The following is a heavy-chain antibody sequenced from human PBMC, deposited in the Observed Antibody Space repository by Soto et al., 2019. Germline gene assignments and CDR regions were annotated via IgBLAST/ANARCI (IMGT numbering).Heavy chain of an antibody. CDR3: ARARCSSGQCYYFDY. CDR2: ISRSGDRT. D-gene: IGHD2-15*01. V-gene: IGHV3-64*02. CDR1: GFTFSSYN. J-gene: IGHJ4*02. Sequence: EVPLVESGEGLVQPGGSLRLSCAASGFTFSSYNIHWIRQAPGKGLEFVSAISRSGDRTYYADSVKGRCTITRDNSKNTVWLQMGSLRAEDMAVYYCARARCSSGQCYYFDYWGRGARVSVSS.